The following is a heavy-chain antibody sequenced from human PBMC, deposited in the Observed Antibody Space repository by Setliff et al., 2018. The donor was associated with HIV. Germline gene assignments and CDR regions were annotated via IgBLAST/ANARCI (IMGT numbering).Heavy chain of an antibody. CDR1: GVSVSSGGYY. V-gene: IGHV4-31*03. CDR2: MYYSGSG. CDR3: VMAVADKGVHYFDY. Sequence: PSETLSLTCTVSGVSVSSGGYYWSWVRQLPGKGLEWIGYMYYSGSGYYNPSLQNRVTVSADAPKNQFSLKLSSLTAADTAVYYCVMAVADKGVHYFDYWGQGTLVTVSS. D-gene: IGHD6-19*01. J-gene: IGHJ4*02.